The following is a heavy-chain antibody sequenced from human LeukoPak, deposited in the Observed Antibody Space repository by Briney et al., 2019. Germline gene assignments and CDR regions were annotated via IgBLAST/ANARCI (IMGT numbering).Heavy chain of an antibody. V-gene: IGHV3-23*01. J-gene: IGHJ4*02. Sequence: GGSLRLACAASGFTFSSYAMSWVRQAPGKGLEWVSAISGSGGSTYYADSVKGRFTISRDNSKNTLYLQMNSLRAEDTAVYYCAKDPFDFWSGYSPNWGQGTLVTVSS. CDR3: AKDPFDFWSGYSPN. CDR2: ISGSGGST. CDR1: GFTFSSYA. D-gene: IGHD3-3*01.